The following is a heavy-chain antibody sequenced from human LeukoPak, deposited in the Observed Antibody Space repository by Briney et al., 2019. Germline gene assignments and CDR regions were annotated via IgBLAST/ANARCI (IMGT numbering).Heavy chain of an antibody. CDR2: IIPILGIA. J-gene: IGHJ4*02. D-gene: IGHD4-17*01. V-gene: IGHV1-69*04. Sequence: SVKVSCKASGGTFSSYAISWVRQAPGQGLEWMGRIIPILGIANYAQKFQGRVTITADKSTSTAYMELGSLRSEDTAVYYCARVPPTVTTYYFDYWGQGTLVTVSS. CDR1: GGTFSSYA. CDR3: ARVPPTVTTYYFDY.